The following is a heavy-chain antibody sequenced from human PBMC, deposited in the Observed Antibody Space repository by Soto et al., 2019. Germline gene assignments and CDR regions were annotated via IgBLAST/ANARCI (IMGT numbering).Heavy chain of an antibody. D-gene: IGHD3-9*01. Sequence: SETLSLTCTLSGGSISNAAYSWSWIRQPPGKGLEWIGYIYPSGMPFYNPSLRSRVTISIDRSNDQFSLNLKSVPAADTAVYHWARERGGFDLFVSWGQETLVTAST. CDR1: GGSISNAAYS. V-gene: IGHV4-30-2*01. CDR3: ARERGGFDLFVS. CDR2: IYPSGMP. J-gene: IGHJ4*02.